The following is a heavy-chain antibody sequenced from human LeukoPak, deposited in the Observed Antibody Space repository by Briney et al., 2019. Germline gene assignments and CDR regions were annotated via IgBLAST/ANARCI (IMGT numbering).Heavy chain of an antibody. D-gene: IGHD3-9*01. J-gene: IGHJ5*02. CDR2: INLNNDET. CDR1: GYSFTDYY. Sequence: GASVKVSCKASGYSFTDYYIHWVRQAPGQGLEWMGWINLNNDETFYAQNFQDRVTMTGDTSISTAYLELSSLRSDDTAVFYCARSYFDVLTNYYMRLAPWGQGTLVTVSS. CDR3: ARSYFDVLTNYYMRLAP. V-gene: IGHV1-2*02.